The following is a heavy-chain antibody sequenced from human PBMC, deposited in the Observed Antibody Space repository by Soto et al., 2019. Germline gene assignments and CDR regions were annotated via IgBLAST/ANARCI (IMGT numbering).Heavy chain of an antibody. CDR3: AGLVLRYFDWFDWFDP. V-gene: IGHV3-30*03. J-gene: IGHJ5*02. CDR2: ISYDGSNK. Sequence: GGSLRLSCAASGFTFSSYGMHWVRQAPGKGLEWVAVISYDGSNKYYADSVKGRFTISRDNSKNTLYLQMNSLRAEDTAVYYCAGLVLRYFDWFDWFDPWGQGTLVTVSS. CDR1: GFTFSSYG. D-gene: IGHD3-9*01.